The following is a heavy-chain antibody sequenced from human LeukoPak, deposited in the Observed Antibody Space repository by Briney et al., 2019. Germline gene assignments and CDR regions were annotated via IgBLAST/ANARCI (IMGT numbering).Heavy chain of an antibody. V-gene: IGHV3-30-3*01. Sequence: GGSLRLSCAASGFTFSSYAMSWVRQAPGKGLEWVAVISYDGSNKNYADSVKGRFSISRDNSKNTLYLQMNSLRGEDTAVYYCARDRCSSTTCNFDYWGQGTLVTVSS. CDR3: ARDRCSSTTCNFDY. CDR1: GFTFSSYA. D-gene: IGHD2-2*01. CDR2: ISYDGSNK. J-gene: IGHJ4*02.